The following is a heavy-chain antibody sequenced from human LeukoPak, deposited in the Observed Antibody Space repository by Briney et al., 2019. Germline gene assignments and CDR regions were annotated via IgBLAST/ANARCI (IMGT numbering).Heavy chain of an antibody. J-gene: IGHJ4*02. Sequence: SETLSLTCTVSGGSISSYYWSWIRQPAGKGLEWIGSTNYNPSLKSRVTMSVDTSKNQFSLKLSSVTAADTAVYYCASDPGFDYWGQGTLVTVSS. V-gene: IGHV4-4*07. CDR2: T. CDR3: ASDPGFDY. CDR1: GGSISSYY.